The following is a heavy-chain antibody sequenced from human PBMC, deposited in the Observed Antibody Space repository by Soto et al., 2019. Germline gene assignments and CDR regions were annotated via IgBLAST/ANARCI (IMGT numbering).Heavy chain of an antibody. CDR1: GFTFSSYA. J-gene: IGHJ4*02. V-gene: IGHV3-23*01. CDR3: ARDGIGGTNFRGYLAF. CDR2: ISVSGSNT. Sequence: GGSLRLSCAASGFTFSSYAMSWVRQAPGKGLEWVSAISVSGSNTYYADSVKDRFTISRDNSKNTLYLQMNSLRVEDTAVYYCARDGIGGTNFRGYLAFWGQGTLVIVSS. D-gene: IGHD1-1*01.